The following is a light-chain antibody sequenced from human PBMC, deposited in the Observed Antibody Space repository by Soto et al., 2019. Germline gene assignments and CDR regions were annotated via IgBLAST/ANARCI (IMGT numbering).Light chain of an antibody. Sequence: QSPATLSVSSGEGATLSCRASQGIGDTLAWYQHKPGQTPRLLIYDTSTRATGVPTRFSGSRSGAEFTLTINSLQSEDFAVYYCQPDNNLPLTFGGGTKVDIK. CDR2: DTS. CDR3: QPDNNLPLT. CDR1: QGIGDT. V-gene: IGKV3-15*01. J-gene: IGKJ4*01.